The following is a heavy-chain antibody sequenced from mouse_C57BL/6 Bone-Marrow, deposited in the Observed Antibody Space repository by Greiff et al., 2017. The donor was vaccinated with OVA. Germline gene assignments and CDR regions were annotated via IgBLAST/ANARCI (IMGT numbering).Heavy chain of an antibody. CDR1: GFTFSSYA. CDR2: ISDGGSYT. V-gene: IGHV5-4*01. CDR3: ARDSYSKKDSFDY. Sequence: EVKLMESGGGLVKPGGSLKLSCAASGFTFSSYAMSWVRQTPEKRLEWVATISDGGSYTYYPDNVKGRFTISRDNAKNNLYLQMSHLKSEDTAMYYCARDSYSKKDSFDYWGQGTTLTVSS. D-gene: IGHD2-5*01. J-gene: IGHJ2*01.